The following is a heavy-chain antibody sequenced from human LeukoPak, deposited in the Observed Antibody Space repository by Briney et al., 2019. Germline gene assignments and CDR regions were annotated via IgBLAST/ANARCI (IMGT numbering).Heavy chain of an antibody. J-gene: IGHJ4*02. Sequence: PGGSLRLSCAASGFTFNTYGLHWVRQAPGKGLEWVANIKQDGSEKYYVDSVKGRFTISRDNAKNSLYLQMNSLRAEDTAVYYCARVLRYFDWLYDYWGQGTLVTVSS. CDR1: GFTFNTYG. D-gene: IGHD3-9*01. CDR3: ARVLRYFDWLYDY. V-gene: IGHV3-7*01. CDR2: IKQDGSEK.